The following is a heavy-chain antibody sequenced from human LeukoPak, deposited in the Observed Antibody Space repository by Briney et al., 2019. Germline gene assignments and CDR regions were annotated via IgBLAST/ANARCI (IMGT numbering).Heavy chain of an antibody. D-gene: IGHD3-22*01. V-gene: IGHV1-69*13. CDR1: GGTFSSYA. J-gene: IGHJ3*02. Sequence: SVKVSCKASGGTFSSYAISWVRQAPGQGLEWMGGIIPIFGTANYAQKFQGRVTIPADESTSTAYMELSSLRYEDTAVYYCARCPKDYYDSSGYGSHAFDIWGQGTMVTVSS. CDR3: ARCPKDYYDSSGYGSHAFDI. CDR2: IIPIFGTA.